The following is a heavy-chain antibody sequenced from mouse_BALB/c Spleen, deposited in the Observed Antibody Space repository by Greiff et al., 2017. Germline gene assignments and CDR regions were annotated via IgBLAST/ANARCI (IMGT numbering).Heavy chain of an antibody. CDR3: ARDHGAHWYFEV. Sequence: DVMLVESGGGLVQPGGSLKLSCAASGFTFSSYGMSWVRQTPDKRLELVATINSNGGSTYYPDSVKGRFTISRDNAKNTLYLQMSSLKSEDTAMYYCARDHGAHWYFEVGGAGTTVTVSS. V-gene: IGHV5-6-3*01. J-gene: IGHJ1*01. D-gene: IGHD1-2*01. CDR1: GFTFSSYG. CDR2: INSNGGST.